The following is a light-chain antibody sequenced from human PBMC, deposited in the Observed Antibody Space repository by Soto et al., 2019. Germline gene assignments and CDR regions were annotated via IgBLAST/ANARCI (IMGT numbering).Light chain of an antibody. CDR3: SSYTSSSTLEDV. V-gene: IGLV2-14*01. CDR2: EVS. CDR1: SSEVGGYNY. J-gene: IGLJ1*01. Sequence: QSALTQPASVSGSPGQSITISCTGTSSEVGGYNYVSWYQQHPGKAPKLMIYEVSNRPSGVSNRFSASKSGNTASLTISGLQAEDEADYYCSSYTSSSTLEDVFGTGTKLTVL.